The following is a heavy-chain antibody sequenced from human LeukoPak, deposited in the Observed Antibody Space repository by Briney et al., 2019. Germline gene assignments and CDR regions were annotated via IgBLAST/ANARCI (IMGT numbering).Heavy chain of an antibody. V-gene: IGHV1-2*02. J-gene: IGHJ3*02. Sequence: ASVKVSCKASGYTFTSYYMHWVRQAPGQGLEWMGWINPKSGGTNYAQKFQGRVTMTRDTSISTAYMELSRLRSDDTAVYYCARVVECSSTSCYTSNAFDIWGQGTMVTVSS. CDR3: ARVVECSSTSCYTSNAFDI. CDR2: INPKSGGT. D-gene: IGHD2-2*02. CDR1: GYTFTSYY.